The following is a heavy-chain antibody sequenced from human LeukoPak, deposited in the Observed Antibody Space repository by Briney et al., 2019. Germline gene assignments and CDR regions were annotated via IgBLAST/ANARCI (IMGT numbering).Heavy chain of an antibody. CDR1: GGSISSSNW. V-gene: IGHV4-4*02. CDR2: IYHSGST. J-gene: IGHJ4*02. Sequence: PSETLSLTCAVSGGSISSSNWWSWVRQPPGQGLEWIGEIYHSGSTNYNPSLKSRVTISVGKSKNQFSLKLSSVTAADTAVYYCASLEDTAMFNWGQGTLVTVSS. CDR3: ASLEDTAMFN. D-gene: IGHD5-18*01.